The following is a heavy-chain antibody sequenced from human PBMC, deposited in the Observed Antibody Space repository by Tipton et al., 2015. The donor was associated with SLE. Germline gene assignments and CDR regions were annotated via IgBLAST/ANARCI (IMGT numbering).Heavy chain of an antibody. V-gene: IGHV3-74*01. D-gene: IGHD6-19*01. J-gene: IGHJ4*02. Sequence: SLRLSCAASGFTFSSYCMHWVRQAPGKGLVWVSRINSDGSSVSHADSVKGRFTLSRDNARNTLYLQMNSLRAEDTAVYYCARGGVAGIIVPDYWGQGTLVTVSS. CDR3: ARGGVAGIIVPDY. CDR1: GFTFSSYC. CDR2: INSDGSSV.